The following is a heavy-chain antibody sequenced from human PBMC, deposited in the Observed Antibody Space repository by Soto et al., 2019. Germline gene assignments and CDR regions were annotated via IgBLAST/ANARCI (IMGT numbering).Heavy chain of an antibody. D-gene: IGHD7-27*01. J-gene: IGHJ3*02. CDR1: GFTFSSYW. CDR2: IKQEGSEK. CDR3: ANWGLGDAFDI. Sequence: GGSLRLSCVASGFTFSSYWMSWVRQAPGKGLEWVANIKQEGSEKYYVDSMKGRFTISRDNAKNSLYLQMNSLRAEDTAVYYCANWGLGDAFDIWGQGTMVTVSS. V-gene: IGHV3-7*03.